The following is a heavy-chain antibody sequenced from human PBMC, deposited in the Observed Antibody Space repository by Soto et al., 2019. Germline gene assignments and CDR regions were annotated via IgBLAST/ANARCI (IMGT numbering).Heavy chain of an antibody. V-gene: IGHV4-59*01. CDR2: IYYSGST. CDR1: GGSISSYY. D-gene: IGHD1-7*01. Sequence: QVQLQESGPGLVKPSETLSLTCTVSGGSISSYYWSWIRQPPGKGLEWIGYIYYSGSTNYNPSLKSRVTIPVDTPKTQFSLKLSSVTAADTAVYYWARDIIGTDYYYYGMDVWGQGTTGTVSS. CDR3: ARDIIGTDYYYYGMDV. J-gene: IGHJ6*02.